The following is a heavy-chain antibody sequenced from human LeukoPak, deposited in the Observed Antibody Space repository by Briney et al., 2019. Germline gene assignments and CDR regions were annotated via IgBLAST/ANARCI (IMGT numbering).Heavy chain of an antibody. J-gene: IGHJ4*02. V-gene: IGHV4-4*02. Sequence: PSETLSLTCAVSGGSISSSNWWSWVRQPPGKGLEWIGEIYHSGSTNYNPSLKSRVTISVDKSKNQFSLKLSSVTAADTAVYYCARHPDYDILTGPFDYWGQGTLVTVSS. CDR3: ARHPDYDILTGPFDY. D-gene: IGHD3-9*01. CDR1: GGSISSSNW. CDR2: IYHSGST.